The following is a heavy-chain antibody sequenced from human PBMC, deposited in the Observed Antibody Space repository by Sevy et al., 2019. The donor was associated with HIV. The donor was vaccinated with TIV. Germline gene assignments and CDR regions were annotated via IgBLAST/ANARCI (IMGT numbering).Heavy chain of an antibody. CDR3: AREQYSSSWSENYYYGMDV. V-gene: IGHV3-48*01. D-gene: IGHD6-13*01. CDR2: ISSSSSTI. J-gene: IGHJ6*02. Sequence: GGSLRLSCAASGFTFSSYSMNWVRQAPGKGLEWVSYISSSSSTIYYADSVKGRFTISRDNAKNSLYLQMNSLRAEDTAVYYCAREQYSSSWSENYYYGMDVWGQGTTVTVSS. CDR1: GFTFSSYS.